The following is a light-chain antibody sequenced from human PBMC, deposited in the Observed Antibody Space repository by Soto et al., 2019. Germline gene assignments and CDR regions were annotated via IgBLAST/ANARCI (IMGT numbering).Light chain of an antibody. Sequence: QPVLTQSPSASASLGGSVKLTCTLTSGHSSYAIAWHQQRPEKGPRYLMKLNSDGSHSKGDGIPDRFSGSSSGAERYLTISSLQSGDEADYYCQTWVTGIQVFGGGTKLTVL. J-gene: IGLJ2*01. V-gene: IGLV4-69*01. CDR2: LNSDGSH. CDR1: SGHSSYA. CDR3: QTWVTGIQV.